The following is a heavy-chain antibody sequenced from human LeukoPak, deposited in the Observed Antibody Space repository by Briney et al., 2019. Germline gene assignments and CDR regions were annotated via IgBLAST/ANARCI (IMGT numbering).Heavy chain of an antibody. CDR1: GSTFSSYA. Sequence: PGGSLRLSCAASGSTFSSYAMSWVRQAPGKGLEWVSAISGSGGSTYYADSVKGRFTISRDNSKNTLYLQMNSLRAEDTAVYYCAKLGAAAGRNWYVYWGQGTLVTVSS. V-gene: IGHV3-23*01. D-gene: IGHD6-13*01. CDR3: AKLGAAAGRNWYVY. CDR2: ISGSGGST. J-gene: IGHJ4*02.